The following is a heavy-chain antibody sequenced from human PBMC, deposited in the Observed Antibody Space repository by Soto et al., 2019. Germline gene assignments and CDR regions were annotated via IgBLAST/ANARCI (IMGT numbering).Heavy chain of an antibody. CDR2: VSAGGDMT. CDR3: ARGDRGGSGSTATYYYSGLDV. V-gene: IGHV3-23*01. J-gene: IGHJ6*02. Sequence: DVHLLESGGHLVQPGGSLRLSCAASGFTFSSYAMSWVRQAPGKGLEWVSSVSAGGDMTYYSDSVKGRFTISRDNSNNALFLQMNGLRIEDTALYYCARGDRGGSGSTATYYYSGLDVWGQGTTVTVS. CDR1: GFTFSSYA. D-gene: IGHD3-10*01.